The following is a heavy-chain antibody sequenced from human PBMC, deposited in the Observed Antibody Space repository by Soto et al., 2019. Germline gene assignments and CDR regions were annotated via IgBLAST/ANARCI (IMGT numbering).Heavy chain of an antibody. V-gene: IGHV1-18*01. CDR2: ISAYNGNT. CDR1: GYTFTSYG. J-gene: IGHJ2*01. CDR3: ARAQITMVRGVIEENWYFDL. D-gene: IGHD3-10*01. Sequence: QVPLVQSGAEVKKPGASVKVSCKASGYTFTSYGISWVRQAPGQGLEWMGWISAYNGNTNYAQKLQGRVTMTTDTSTSTAYMELRRLRSDDTAMYYCARAQITMVRGVIEENWYFDLWGRGTMVTVSS.